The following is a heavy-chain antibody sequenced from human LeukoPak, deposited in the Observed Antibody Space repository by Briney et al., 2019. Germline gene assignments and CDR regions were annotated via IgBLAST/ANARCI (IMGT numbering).Heavy chain of an antibody. J-gene: IGHJ4*02. CDR1: GYTFTNFY. Sequence: EASVKVSCMASGYTFTNFYIHWVRQAPGQGLEWMGWINPNSGDTNFAQKFQGRVTMTRATSISTVYMELTSLRSDDTALYYCMRGGGNSWFDYWGQGTLVSVSS. CDR3: MRGGGNSWFDY. V-gene: IGHV1-2*02. D-gene: IGHD6-13*01. CDR2: INPNSGDT.